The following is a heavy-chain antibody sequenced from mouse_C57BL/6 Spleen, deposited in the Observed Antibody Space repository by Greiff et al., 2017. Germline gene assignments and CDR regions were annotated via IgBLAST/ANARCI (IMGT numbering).Heavy chain of an antibody. Sequence: VPLPHPVSELFPPFASFPLSFPASVYPFTRSWLTWVKQSPGQGLEWIGDIYPGSGSTNYNEKFKSKATLTVDTSSSTAYMQLSSLTSEDSAVYYCARWLTGTDDWGQGTTLTVSS. D-gene: IGHD4-1*01. CDR3: ARWLTGTDD. V-gene: IGHV1-55*01. CDR2: IYPGSGST. CDR1: VYPFTRSW. J-gene: IGHJ2*01.